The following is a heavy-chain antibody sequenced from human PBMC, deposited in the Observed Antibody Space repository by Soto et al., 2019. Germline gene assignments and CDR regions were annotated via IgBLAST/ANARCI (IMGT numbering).Heavy chain of an antibody. V-gene: IGHV3-23*01. CDR2: ISGSGGST. J-gene: IGHJ6*02. CDR3: AKDGYSSSDYYYYGMDV. CDR1: GFTFSSYA. D-gene: IGHD6-6*01. Sequence: AGGSLRLSCAASGFTFSSYAMSWVRQAPGKGLEWVSAISGSGGSTYYADSVKGRFTISRDNSKNTLYLQMNSLRAEDTAVYYCAKDGYSSSDYYYYGMDVWGQGTTVTVSS.